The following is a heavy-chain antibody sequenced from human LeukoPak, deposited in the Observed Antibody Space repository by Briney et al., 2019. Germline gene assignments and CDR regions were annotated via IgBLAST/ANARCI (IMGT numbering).Heavy chain of an antibody. CDR1: GGSISSYY. V-gene: IGHV4-59*01. CDR3: ARGGEGDYDCFWGSYRSENWFDP. CDR2: IYYSGST. Sequence: SETLSLTCTVSGGSISSYYWSWIRKPPGKGLEWIGNIYYSGSTNNNPTLKSRVTISVDTSTNQYSLKLSSVAAADTAVYSCARGGEGDYDCFWGSYRSENWFDPWGQGTLVTVSS. J-gene: IGHJ5*02. D-gene: IGHD3-16*02.